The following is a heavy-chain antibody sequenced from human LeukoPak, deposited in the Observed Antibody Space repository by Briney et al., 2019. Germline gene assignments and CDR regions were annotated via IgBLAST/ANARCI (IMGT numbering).Heavy chain of an antibody. CDR2: SSPNSGGA. Sequence: GASVKVSCKASGNTFSGYYIHWVRQAPGQGLEWMGYSSPNSGGANSAQKFRGRVTMTRDTSISTAYMELTRLGSGDTAVYYCAREGDGLLSKDFDYWGQGTLVTVSS. J-gene: IGHJ4*02. CDR1: GNTFSGYY. D-gene: IGHD2-15*01. V-gene: IGHV1-2*02. CDR3: AREGDGLLSKDFDY.